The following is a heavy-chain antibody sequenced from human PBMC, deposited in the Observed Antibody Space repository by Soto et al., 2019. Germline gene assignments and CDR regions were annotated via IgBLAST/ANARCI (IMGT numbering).Heavy chain of an antibody. J-gene: IGHJ4*02. CDR1: VGSISSSSYY. CDR3: ARLVQRSLDY. D-gene: IGHD3-10*01. Sequence: PSETLSLTWTVSVGSISSSSYYWVWIRQPPGKGLEWIGSIYYSGSTYYNPSLKSRVTISVDTSKNQFSLKLSSVTAADTAVYYCARLVQRSLDYWGQGTLVTVSS. CDR2: IYYSGST. V-gene: IGHV4-39*01.